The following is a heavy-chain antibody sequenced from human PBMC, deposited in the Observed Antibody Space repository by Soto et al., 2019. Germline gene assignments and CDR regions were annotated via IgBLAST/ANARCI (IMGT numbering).Heavy chain of an antibody. D-gene: IGHD1-1*01. CDR3: VRDRGYPDSFDV. CDR2: IYGAGTA. V-gene: IGHV3-53*01. Sequence: PGGSLRLSCSASGFTVSNNYMSWVRHVPGKGLEWVSVIYGAGTALYTDSVRGRFSLSRDDSKNTLYLQMNNLRAEDTAVYYCVRDRGYPDSFDVWGRGTMVTVSS. J-gene: IGHJ3*01. CDR1: GFTVSNNY.